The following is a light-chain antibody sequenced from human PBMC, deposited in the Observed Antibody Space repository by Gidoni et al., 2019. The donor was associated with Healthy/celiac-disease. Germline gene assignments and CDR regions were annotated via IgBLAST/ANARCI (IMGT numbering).Light chain of an antibody. Sequence: DIQLTQSPSFLSASVGDRVTITCRASQGISSYLAWYQQKPGKAPKLLIYAASSLQSGVPSMFSGSGSGTEFTLTISRLHPEDFATYYCQQLNSYPYTFGQGTKLEIK. J-gene: IGKJ2*01. CDR1: QGISSY. CDR3: QQLNSYPYT. V-gene: IGKV1-9*01. CDR2: AAS.